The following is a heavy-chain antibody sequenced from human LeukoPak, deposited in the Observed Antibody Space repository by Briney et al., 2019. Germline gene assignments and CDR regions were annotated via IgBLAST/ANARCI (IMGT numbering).Heavy chain of an antibody. CDR1: GYTFANFW. Sequence: GESLKISCHGSGYTFANFWIAWVRQMRGKGLEWMGIIYPGDSDTRYSPSFQGQVTISADKSISTAYLQWSSLQASDTATYYYYVDVWGKGTTVTVSS. D-gene: IGHD3-10*01. V-gene: IGHV5-51*01. CDR3: YVDV. J-gene: IGHJ6*04. CDR2: IYPGDSDT.